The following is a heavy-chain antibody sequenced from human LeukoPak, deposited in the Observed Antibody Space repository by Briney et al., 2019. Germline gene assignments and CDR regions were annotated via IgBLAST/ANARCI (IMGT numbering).Heavy chain of an antibody. V-gene: IGHV1-2*02. CDR1: GYTFTGYY. CDR3: ARSGSGGLEYFQH. J-gene: IGHJ1*01. CDR2: INPNSGGT. D-gene: IGHD3-10*01. Sequence: ASVKVSCTASGYTFTGYYMHWVRQAPGQGLEWMGWINPNSGGTNYAQKFQGRVTMTRDTSISTAYMELSRLRSDDAAVYYCARSGSGGLEYFQHWGQGTLVTVSS.